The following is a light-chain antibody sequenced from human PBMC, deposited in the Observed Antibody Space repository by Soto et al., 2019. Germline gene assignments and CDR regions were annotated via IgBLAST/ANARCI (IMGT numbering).Light chain of an antibody. Sequence: EVVLTQSPGTLSLSPGERATLSCRASQSVSSTYLAWYQQKPGQAPRLLISGASSRATGIPDRFSGSGSGTDFTLTIIRLEPEEFAVYYCQQYGSSPLTFGGGTKVEIK. CDR3: QQYGSSPLT. CDR2: GAS. CDR1: QSVSSTY. J-gene: IGKJ4*01. V-gene: IGKV3-20*01.